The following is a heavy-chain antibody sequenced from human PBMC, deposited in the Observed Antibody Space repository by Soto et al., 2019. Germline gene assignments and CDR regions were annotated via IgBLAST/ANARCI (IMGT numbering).Heavy chain of an antibody. D-gene: IGHD1-1*01. CDR3: AKEEQWPFYFDY. V-gene: IGHV3-23*01. CDR1: GITFSTSA. CDR2: ISGRGGST. Sequence: GGSLRLSCEVSGITFSTSAMSWVRRAPGKGLEWVSTISGRGGSTYYADSVKGRFSISRDIPKNTLFLQMNSLRAEDAAVYYCAKEEQWPFYFDYWGQGTPVTVSS. J-gene: IGHJ4*02.